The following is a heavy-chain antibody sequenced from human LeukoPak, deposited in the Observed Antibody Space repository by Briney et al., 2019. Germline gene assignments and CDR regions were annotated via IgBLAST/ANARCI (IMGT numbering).Heavy chain of an antibody. CDR3: ATGRDAYKSGC. J-gene: IGHJ4*02. Sequence: GGSLRLSCVASGFTFSSYSMHWVRQAPGKGLEWVSHIGTSSGIIYYADSVKGRFTISRDNAKNSLSLQMNSLRDEDTAVYYCATGRDAYKSGCWGQGTLVTVSS. V-gene: IGHV3-48*02. D-gene: IGHD5-24*01. CDR1: GFTFSSYS. CDR2: IGTSSGII.